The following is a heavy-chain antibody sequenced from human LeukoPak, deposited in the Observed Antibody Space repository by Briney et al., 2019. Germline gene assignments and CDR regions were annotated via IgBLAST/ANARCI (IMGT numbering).Heavy chain of an antibody. Sequence: GGSLRLSCAASGFTFSAAWMSWVRQAPGKGLEWVARIKSKTDGGTTDYAAPVKSRFTVSRDDSKNTLYLQMTSLKTEDTAVYYCTVAGTDYWGQGTLVTVSS. V-gene: IGHV3-15*01. CDR1: GFTFSAAW. D-gene: IGHD1-1*01. J-gene: IGHJ4*02. CDR3: TVAGTDY. CDR2: IKSKTDGGTT.